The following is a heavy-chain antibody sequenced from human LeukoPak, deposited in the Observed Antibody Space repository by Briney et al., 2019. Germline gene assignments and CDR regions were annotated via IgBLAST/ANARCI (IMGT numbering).Heavy chain of an antibody. CDR2: INHSGST. J-gene: IGHJ3*02. CDR3: ARESTRLGYYKENDAFDI. V-gene: IGHV4-34*01. Sequence: SETLSLTCAVYGGSFSGYYWSWIRQPPGKGLEWIGEINHSGSTNYNPSLKSRVTISVDTSKNQFSLKLSSVTAAGTAVYYCARESTRLGYYKENDAFDIWGQGTMVTVSS. CDR1: GGSFSGYY. D-gene: IGHD1-26*01.